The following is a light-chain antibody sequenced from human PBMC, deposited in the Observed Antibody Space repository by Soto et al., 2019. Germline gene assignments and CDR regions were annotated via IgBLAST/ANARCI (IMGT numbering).Light chain of an antibody. CDR3: QQALS. J-gene: IGKJ4*01. CDR1: QSVSRYY. CDR2: GAS. V-gene: IGKV3D-7*01. Sequence: TVLTQSPATLSLSPGERATLSCRASQSVSRYYLSWYQQKPGQAPRLLIYGASTRATGIPARFSGSGSGTDFTLTITSLQLEDIAVYYCQQALSFGGGTRVEI.